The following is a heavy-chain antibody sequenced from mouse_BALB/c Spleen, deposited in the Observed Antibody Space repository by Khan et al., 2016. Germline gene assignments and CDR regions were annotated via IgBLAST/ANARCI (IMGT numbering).Heavy chain of an antibody. CDR1: GYSITSDYA. V-gene: IGHV3-2*02. D-gene: IGHD2-1*01. CDR3: ARSGALYGNFPY. CDR2: ISYSGST. J-gene: IGHJ3*01. Sequence: EVQLQESGPGLVKPSQSLSLTCTVTGYSITSDYAWNWIRQFPGNKLEWMGHISYSGSTSYNPSLKSRISITRDTSKNQFFLQLNSVTAEATATYYCARSGALYGNFPYWGQGTLVTVSA.